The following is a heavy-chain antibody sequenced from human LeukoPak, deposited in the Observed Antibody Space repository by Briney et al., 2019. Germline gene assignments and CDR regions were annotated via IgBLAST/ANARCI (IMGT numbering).Heavy chain of an antibody. CDR2: ISSSSSYI. V-gene: IGHV3-21*01. D-gene: IGHD2-2*01. J-gene: IGHJ6*02. CDR1: GFTFSSYS. Sequence: PGGSLRLSCAASGFTFSSYSMNWVRQAPGKGLEWVSSISSSSSYIYYADPVKGRFTISRDNAKNSLYLQMNSLRAEDTAVYYCARGRVPAAALPYYGMDVWGQGTTVTVSS. CDR3: ARGRVPAAALPYYGMDV.